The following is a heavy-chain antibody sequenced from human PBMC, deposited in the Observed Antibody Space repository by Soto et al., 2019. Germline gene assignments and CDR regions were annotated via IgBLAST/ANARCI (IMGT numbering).Heavy chain of an antibody. J-gene: IGHJ5*02. CDR1: GGSISSYY. CDR3: ARVGYYDFWSGFNWFDP. D-gene: IGHD3-3*01. V-gene: IGHV4-59*01. Sequence: SETLSVTCTVSGGSISSYYWSWIRQPPGKGLEWIGYIYYSGSTNYNPSLKSRVTISVDTSKNQFSLKLSSVTAADTAVYYCARVGYYDFWSGFNWFDPWGQGTLVTVSS. CDR2: IYYSGST.